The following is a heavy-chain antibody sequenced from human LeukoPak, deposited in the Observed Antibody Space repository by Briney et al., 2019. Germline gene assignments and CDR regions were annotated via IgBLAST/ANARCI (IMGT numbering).Heavy chain of an antibody. D-gene: IGHD6-19*01. Sequence: SQTLSLTCAISGDSVSSNSAAWNWIRLSPSRGLEWLGRTYYRSKWYNDYAISVKSRITINPDTSKNQFSLQLSSVTPEDTAVYYCASGAVAGLAYWGQGTLVSVSS. CDR1: GDSVSSNSAA. J-gene: IGHJ4*02. V-gene: IGHV6-1*01. CDR3: ASGAVAGLAY. CDR2: TYYRSKWYN.